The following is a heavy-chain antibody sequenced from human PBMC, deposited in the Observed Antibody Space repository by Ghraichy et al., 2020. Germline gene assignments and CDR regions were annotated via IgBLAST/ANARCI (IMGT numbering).Heavy chain of an antibody. D-gene: IGHD3-22*01. J-gene: IGHJ3*02. CDR1: GGTFSSYA. V-gene: IGHV1-69*04. CDR3: ARRGSFDYYDSSGYYFDAFDI. Sequence: SVKVSCKASGGTFSSYAISWVRQAPGQGLEWMGRIIPILGIANYAQKFQGRVTITADKSTSTAYMELSSLRSEDTAVYYCARRGSFDYYDSSGYYFDAFDIWGQGTMVTVSS. CDR2: IIPILGIA.